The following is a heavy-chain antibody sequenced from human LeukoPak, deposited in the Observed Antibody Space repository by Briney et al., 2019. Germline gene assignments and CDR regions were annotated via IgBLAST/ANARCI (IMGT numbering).Heavy chain of an antibody. Sequence: AGGSLRLSCAASRFTFSSYAMSWVRQAPGKGLEWVSSITSSGDNTYYADSVKGRFTISRDNSKNTLYLQADSLRPEDTAIYYCATYSRSLFRHFDYWGQGTLVTVSS. CDR3: ATYSRSLFRHFDY. CDR2: ITSSGDNT. V-gene: IGHV3-23*01. D-gene: IGHD6-6*01. CDR1: RFTFSSYA. J-gene: IGHJ4*02.